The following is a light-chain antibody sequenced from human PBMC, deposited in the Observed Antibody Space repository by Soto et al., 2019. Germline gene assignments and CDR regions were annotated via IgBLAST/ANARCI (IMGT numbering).Light chain of an antibody. V-gene: IGKV3-20*01. J-gene: IGKJ3*01. CDR1: QSVSSSS. CDR2: EAS. CDR3: QHYGSSPPIT. Sequence: DIVLTQSPGTLSLSPGERATLSSRASQSVSSSSLAWYKHRPGQSPRLLLYEASTRAVGVPDRFSGSGSGTDFTLTISRLEPEDFAVYYCQHYGSSPPITFGPGTTVDI.